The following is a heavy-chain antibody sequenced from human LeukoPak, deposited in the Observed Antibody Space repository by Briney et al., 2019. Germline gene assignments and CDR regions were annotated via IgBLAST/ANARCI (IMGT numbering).Heavy chain of an antibody. CDR2: IKPSSGGT. CDR3: ARQESVSLLNDY. D-gene: IGHD2-15*01. J-gene: IGHJ4*02. V-gene: IGHV1-2*02. CDR1: GYTFTGYY. Sequence: ASVKVYCMASGYTFTGYYIHWVRQALGPGLEYMGWIKPSSGGTDYAQKFQGRVTMTWDTSVSTAYGVLSRLSCYDNAVYFCARQESVSLLNDYWGQGTLVTASS.